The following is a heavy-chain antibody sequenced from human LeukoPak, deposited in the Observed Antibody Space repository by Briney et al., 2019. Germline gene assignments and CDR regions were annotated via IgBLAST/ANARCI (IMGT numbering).Heavy chain of an antibody. CDR3: ASSGGSGSYDNVGLPYYYYGMDV. J-gene: IGHJ6*02. CDR2: ISMSSSYM. Sequence: GGSLRLSCVASGFRFSGYVMKWVRQAPGKGLEWISTISMSSSYMYYADSVRGRFTISRDNAKNSLYLQMTSLRAEDAAVYYCASSGGSGSYDNVGLPYYYYGMDVWGQGTTVIVSS. CDR1: GFRFSGYV. V-gene: IGHV3-21*04. D-gene: IGHD3-10*01.